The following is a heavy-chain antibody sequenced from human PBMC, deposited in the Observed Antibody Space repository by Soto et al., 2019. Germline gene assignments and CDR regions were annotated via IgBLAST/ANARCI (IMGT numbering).Heavy chain of an antibody. CDR2: IYHSGST. CDR3: AREVRYSSAWYPKFSFDY. Sequence: SETLSLTCAVSTYSIRSDYHWGWIRQPPGKGLEWIGSIYHSGSTYHNPSLKSRVTISVDTSKNQISLKLSSVTAADSAVYYCAREVRYSSAWYPKFSFDYWGQGTMVT. D-gene: IGHD6-19*01. CDR1: TYSIRSDYH. V-gene: IGHV4-38-2*02. J-gene: IGHJ4*02.